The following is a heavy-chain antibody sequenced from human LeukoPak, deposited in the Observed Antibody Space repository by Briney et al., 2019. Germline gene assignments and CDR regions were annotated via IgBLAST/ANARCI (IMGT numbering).Heavy chain of an antibody. Sequence: PGGSLRLSCAVSGFTFSGHWMFWVRQAPGKGLEWVSSDGSSTGYTDSVKGRFTVSRDNAKNSLYLQMNSLRAEDTAVYYCARSREHYWGQGTLVTVSS. D-gene: IGHD1-26*01. CDR3: ARSREHY. CDR1: GFTFSGHW. V-gene: IGHV3-74*01. CDR2: DGSST. J-gene: IGHJ4*02.